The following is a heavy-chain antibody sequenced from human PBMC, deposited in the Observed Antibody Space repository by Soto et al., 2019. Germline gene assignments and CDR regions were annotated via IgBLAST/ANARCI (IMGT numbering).Heavy chain of an antibody. D-gene: IGHD3-9*01. CDR2: ITRDGSST. Sequence: EVQLVESGGGLVQPGGSLRLSCAASGFSLSDYWMHWVRQAPGEGLVWLSRITRDGSSTNYADSVKGRFTISRDNAKNTLYLQVNSLRVEDTAVYYCARGATGYYYLDYWGQGTLVTVSS. V-gene: IGHV3-74*01. J-gene: IGHJ4*02. CDR3: ARGATGYYYLDY. CDR1: GFSLSDYW.